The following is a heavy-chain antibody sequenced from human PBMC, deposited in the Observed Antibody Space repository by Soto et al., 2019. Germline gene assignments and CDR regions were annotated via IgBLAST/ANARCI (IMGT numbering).Heavy chain of an antibody. CDR2: IWYDGSNR. V-gene: IGHV3-33*01. CDR1: AFTFTNYG. D-gene: IGHD1-26*01. J-gene: IGHJ4*02. Sequence: QVQLVESGGGVVQPGRSLRLSCAASAFTFTNYGMHWVRQAPGKGLEWVAVIWYDGSNRFYADSVKGRFTISKDNSQNMLYLQMHSLRPEDTAVYYCTRDPYGGSRYYLDSWGQGTLVTVSS. CDR3: TRDPYGGSRYYLDS.